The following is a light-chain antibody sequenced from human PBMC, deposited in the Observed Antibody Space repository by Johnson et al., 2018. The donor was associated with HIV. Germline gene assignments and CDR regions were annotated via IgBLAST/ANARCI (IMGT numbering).Light chain of an antibody. Sequence: QSVLTQPPSVSAAPRQKVTISCSGSSSNIGNNYVSWYQQLPGTAPKLLIYENNKRPSGIPDRFSVSKSGTSATLGITGLQTGDEADYYCGTWDSSLRAGYVFGTGTKVTVL. J-gene: IGLJ1*01. CDR2: ENN. CDR1: SSNIGNNY. V-gene: IGLV1-51*02. CDR3: GTWDSSLRAGYV.